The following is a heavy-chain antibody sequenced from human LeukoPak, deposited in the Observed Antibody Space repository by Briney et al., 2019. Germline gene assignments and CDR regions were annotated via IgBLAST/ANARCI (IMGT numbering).Heavy chain of an antibody. CDR1: GFTFSSYE. J-gene: IGHJ4*02. V-gene: IGHV3-48*03. D-gene: IGHD6-6*01. CDR3: ARAKYSSLDY. CDR2: ISSSGSTI. Sequence: PGGSLRLSCAASGFTFSSYEMNWVRQAPGKGLERVSYISSSGSTIYYADSVKGRFTIYRDNAKNSLYLQMNSLRAEDTAVYYCARAKYSSLDYWGQGTLVTVSS.